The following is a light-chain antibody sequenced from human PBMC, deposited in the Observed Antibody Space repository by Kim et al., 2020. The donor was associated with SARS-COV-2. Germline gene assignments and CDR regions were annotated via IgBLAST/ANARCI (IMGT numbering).Light chain of an antibody. Sequence: PGQTASITCSGDKLGDKYACWYQQKPGQSPVLVIDQDSKRPSGIPERFSGSNSEKTATLTISGTQAMDEADYYCQAWDSSPYVVFGGGTQLTVL. V-gene: IGLV3-1*01. J-gene: IGLJ2*01. CDR1: KLGDKY. CDR2: QDS. CDR3: QAWDSSPYVV.